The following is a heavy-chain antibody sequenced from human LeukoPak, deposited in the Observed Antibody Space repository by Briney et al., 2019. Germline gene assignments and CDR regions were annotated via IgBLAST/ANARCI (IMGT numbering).Heavy chain of an antibody. D-gene: IGHD2-15*01. J-gene: IGHJ3*02. V-gene: IGHV1-8*01. CDR2: MNPNSGST. Sequence: ASVKVSCKASGYTFTSYDINWVRQATGQGLEWMGWMNPNSGSTGYAQKFQGRVTMTRNTSISTAYMELSSLRSEDTAVYYCARAGYCSGGSCYPGYIWGQGTMVTVSS. CDR1: GYTFTSYD. CDR3: ARAGYCSGGSCYPGYI.